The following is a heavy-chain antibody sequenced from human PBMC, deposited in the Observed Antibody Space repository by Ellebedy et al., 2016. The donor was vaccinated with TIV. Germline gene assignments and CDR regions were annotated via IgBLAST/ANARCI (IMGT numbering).Heavy chain of an antibody. CDR3: ARDSDRWSFDY. CDR2: INRSVSTA. V-gene: IGHV1-46*01. D-gene: IGHD2-15*01. CDR1: GFIFSSYG. Sequence: GESLKISCAASGFIFSSYGMHWVRQAPGQGLQWMGRINRSVSTAIYAQNLQGRVTMTRDTATSTDYMELSSLRAEDTAVYYCARDSDRWSFDYWGQGTLVTVSS. J-gene: IGHJ4*02.